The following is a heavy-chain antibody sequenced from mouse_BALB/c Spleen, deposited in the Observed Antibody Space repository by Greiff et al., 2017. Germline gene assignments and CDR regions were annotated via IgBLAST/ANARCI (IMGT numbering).Heavy chain of an antibody. Sequence: DVMLVESGGGLVKPGGSLKLSCAASGFTFSSYAMSWVRQTPEKRLEWVASISSGGSTYYPDSVKGRFTISRDNARNILYLQMSSLRSEDTAMYYCARGGDDYDGDYYAMDYWGQGTSVTVSS. CDR2: ISSGGST. V-gene: IGHV5-6-5*01. D-gene: IGHD2-4*01. CDR1: GFTFSSYA. J-gene: IGHJ4*01. CDR3: ARGGDDYDGDYYAMDY.